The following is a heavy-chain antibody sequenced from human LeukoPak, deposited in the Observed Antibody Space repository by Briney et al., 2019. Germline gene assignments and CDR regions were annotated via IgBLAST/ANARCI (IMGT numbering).Heavy chain of an antibody. J-gene: IGHJ4*02. CDR2: FGVSGTI. CDR1: GFTVNTYD. Sequence: GGSLRLSCAASGFTVNTYDMHWVRQAPGQGPEWIAYFGVSGTIYYADSVRGRFTISRDNARNSLFLQMNSLRIDDTAIYYCAGYGFYPYWGQGTPVTVSS. CDR3: AGYGFYPY. V-gene: IGHV3-48*01. D-gene: IGHD5/OR15-5a*01.